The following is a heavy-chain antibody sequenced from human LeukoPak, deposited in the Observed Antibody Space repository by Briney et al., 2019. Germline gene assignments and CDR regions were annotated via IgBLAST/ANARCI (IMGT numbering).Heavy chain of an antibody. D-gene: IGHD3-22*01. CDR2: ISWNSGSI. V-gene: IGHV3-9*01. J-gene: IGHJ4*02. CDR3: VKDLSYETSGSFFDY. Sequence: GGSLRLSCAASGFTFDDYAMHWVRQAPGKGLEWVSGISWNSGSIAYADSVKGRFTISRDNSKDSLYLQMDTLRSEDTAFYYCVKDLSYETSGSFFDYWGQGTLVTVS. CDR1: GFTFDDYA.